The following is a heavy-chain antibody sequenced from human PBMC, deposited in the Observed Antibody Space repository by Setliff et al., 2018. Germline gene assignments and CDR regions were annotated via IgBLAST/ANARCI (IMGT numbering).Heavy chain of an antibody. CDR2: ISAYSGNT. CDR3: ARGRSLLWFGELSRPYYFDY. J-gene: IGHJ4*02. CDR1: GYTFTNYG. Sequence: ASVKVSCKASGYTFTNYGISWVRQAPGQGLEWMGWISAYSGNTNYAQKLQGRVTMTTDTSTSTAYMELRSLRSDDTAVYYCARGRSLLWFGELSRPYYFDYWGQGTLVTVSS. V-gene: IGHV1-18*01. D-gene: IGHD3-10*01.